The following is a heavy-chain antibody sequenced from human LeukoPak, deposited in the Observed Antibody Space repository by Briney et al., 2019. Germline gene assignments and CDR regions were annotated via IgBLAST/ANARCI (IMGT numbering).Heavy chain of an antibody. D-gene: IGHD1-26*01. CDR2: IYYSGST. Sequence: SETLSLTXTVSGGSISSGDYYWSWIRQPPGKGLEWIGYIYYSGSTYYNPSLKSRVTISVDTSKNQFSLKLSSVTAADTAVYYCARDVVGATSPPKYDYWGQGTLVTVSS. CDR3: ARDVVGATSPPKYDY. CDR1: GGSISSGDYY. J-gene: IGHJ4*02. V-gene: IGHV4-30-4*08.